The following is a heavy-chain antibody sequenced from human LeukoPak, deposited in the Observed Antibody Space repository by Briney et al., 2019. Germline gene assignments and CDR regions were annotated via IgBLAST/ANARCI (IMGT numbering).Heavy chain of an antibody. J-gene: IGHJ4*02. Sequence: SQTLSLTCTVSGGSISSGGYYWSWIRQHPGKGLEWIGYIYYSGSTYYNPPLKSRVTISVDTSKNQFSLKLSSATAADTAVYYCARSPNTLNLGGNSKYFDYWGQGTLVTVSS. V-gene: IGHV4-31*03. CDR2: IYYSGST. D-gene: IGHD4-23*01. CDR1: GGSISSGGYY. CDR3: ARSPNTLNLGGNSKYFDY.